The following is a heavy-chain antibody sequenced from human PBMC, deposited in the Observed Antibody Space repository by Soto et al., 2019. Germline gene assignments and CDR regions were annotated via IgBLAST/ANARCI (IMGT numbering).Heavy chain of an antibody. J-gene: IGHJ6*02. V-gene: IGHV1-2*02. CDR2: INPNSGGT. CDR3: ARVIGTLYDFWSGYYTGPYYGMDV. D-gene: IGHD3-3*01. Sequence: ASVKVSCKASGCTFTGYYMHWVRQAPGQGLEWMGWINPNSGGTNYAQKFQGRVTMTRDTSISTAYMELSRLRSDDTAVYYCARVIGTLYDFWSGYYTGPYYGMDVWGQGTTVTVSS. CDR1: GCTFTGYY.